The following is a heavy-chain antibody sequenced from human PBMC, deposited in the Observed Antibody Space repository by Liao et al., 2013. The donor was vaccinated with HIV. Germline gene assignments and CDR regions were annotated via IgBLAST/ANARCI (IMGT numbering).Heavy chain of an antibody. CDR2: IKHSGST. CDR1: GGSFSSHY. J-gene: IGHJ4*02. Sequence: QVQLQQWGAGLLKPSETLSLTCAVYGGSFSSHYWSWIRQSPGKGLEWIGEIKHSGSTTHNPSLKSRVTMSVDTSKKQFSLKLSSVTAADTAVYYCARDLDYGGWYWGQGTLVTVSS. V-gene: IGHV4-34*02. D-gene: IGHD4-23*01. CDR3: ARDLDYGGWY.